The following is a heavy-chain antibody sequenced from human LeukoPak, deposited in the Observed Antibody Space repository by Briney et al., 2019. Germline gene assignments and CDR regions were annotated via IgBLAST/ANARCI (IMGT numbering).Heavy chain of an antibody. CDR1: GFTFDDYA. V-gene: IGHV3-9*01. J-gene: IGHJ4*02. CDR3: AKAQEWFGELSHNYFDY. Sequence: SLRLSCAASGFTFDDYAMHWVRQAPGKGLEWVSGISWNSGSIGYADSVKGRFTISRDNSKNTLYLQMNSLRAEDTAVYYCAKAQEWFGELSHNYFDYWGQGTLVTVSS. CDR2: ISWNSGSI. D-gene: IGHD3-10*01.